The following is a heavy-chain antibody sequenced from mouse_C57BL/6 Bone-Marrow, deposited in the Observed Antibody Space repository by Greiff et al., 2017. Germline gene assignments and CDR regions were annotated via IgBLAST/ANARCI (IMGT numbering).Heavy chain of an antibody. V-gene: IGHV5-12*01. CDR3: ARGYYGSYWYFDV. Sequence: EVKLVESGGGLVQPGGSLKLSCAASGFTFSDYYMYWVRQTPEKRLEWVAYISNGGGSTYYPDTVKGRFTISRDNAKNTLYLQMSRLKSEDTAMYYCARGYYGSYWYFDVWGTGTTVTVSS. CDR1: GFTFSDYY. J-gene: IGHJ1*03. CDR2: ISNGGGST. D-gene: IGHD1-1*01.